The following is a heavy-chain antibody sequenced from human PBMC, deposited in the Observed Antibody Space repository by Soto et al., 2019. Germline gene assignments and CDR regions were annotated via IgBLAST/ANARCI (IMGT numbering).Heavy chain of an antibody. CDR1: GYTFTGYY. D-gene: IGHD3-22*01. J-gene: IGHJ5*02. V-gene: IGHV1-2*02. Sequence: ASVKVSCKASGYTFTGYYMHWVRQAPGQGLEWMGWINPNSGGTNYAQKFQGRVTMTRDTSISTAYMELSRLRSDDTAVYYCARLSNYYDSSGYYTRWLDPWGQGTLVTVYS. CDR3: ARLSNYYDSSGYYTRWLDP. CDR2: INPNSGGT.